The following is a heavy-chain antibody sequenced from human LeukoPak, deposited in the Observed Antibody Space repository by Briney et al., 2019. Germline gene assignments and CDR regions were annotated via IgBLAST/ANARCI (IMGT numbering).Heavy chain of an antibody. Sequence: GGSLRLSCAASGFTFSSYEMNWVRQAPGKGLEWVSYISSSGSTIYYADSVKGRFTISRDNAKNSLYLQMNSLRAEDMAVYYCAELGITMIGGVWGKGTTVTISS. CDR1: GFTFSSYE. V-gene: IGHV3-48*03. J-gene: IGHJ6*04. CDR2: ISSSGSTI. D-gene: IGHD3-10*02. CDR3: AELGITMIGGV.